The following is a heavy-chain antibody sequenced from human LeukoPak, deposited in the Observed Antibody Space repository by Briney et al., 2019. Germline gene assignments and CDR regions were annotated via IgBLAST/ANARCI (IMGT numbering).Heavy chain of an antibody. Sequence: GSLGLSCGASGFTFSNYAMHWVRQAPGKGLESVSAISSNGDSTYYANSVKGRFTISRDNSKNTVYLQMISLRAEDTAVYYCARGWGSFENWGQGTLVTVSS. D-gene: IGHD3-16*01. J-gene: IGHJ4*02. V-gene: IGHV3-64*01. CDR3: ARGWGSFEN. CDR2: ISSNGDST. CDR1: GFTFSNYA.